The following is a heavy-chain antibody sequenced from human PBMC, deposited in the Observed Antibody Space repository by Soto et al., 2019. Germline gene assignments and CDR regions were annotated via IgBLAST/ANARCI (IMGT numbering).Heavy chain of an antibody. Sequence: GASVKVSCKASGGTFSSYTISWVRQAPGQGLEWMGRIIPILGIANYAQKFQGRVTITADKSTSTAYMELSGLRSEDTAVYYCARDLVPYFDWLLPSLWDYYYYMDVWGKGTSVTVSS. J-gene: IGHJ6*03. V-gene: IGHV1-69*04. CDR2: IIPILGIA. D-gene: IGHD3-9*01. CDR3: ARDLVPYFDWLLPSLWDYYYYMDV. CDR1: GGTFSSYT.